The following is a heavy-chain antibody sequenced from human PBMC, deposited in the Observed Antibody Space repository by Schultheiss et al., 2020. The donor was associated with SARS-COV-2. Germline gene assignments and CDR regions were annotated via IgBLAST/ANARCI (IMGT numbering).Heavy chain of an antibody. Sequence: SGLTLVKPTQTLTLTCTFSGFSLSTSGMCVSWIRQPPGKALEWLARIDWDDDKYYSTSLKTRLTISKDTSKNQVVLTMTNMDPVDTATYYCARTPHYYDSSGYYFYFDYWGQGTLVTVSS. CDR3: ARTPHYYDSSGYYFYFDY. J-gene: IGHJ4*02. V-gene: IGHV2-70*11. CDR1: GFSLSTSGMC. CDR2: IDWDDDK. D-gene: IGHD3-22*01.